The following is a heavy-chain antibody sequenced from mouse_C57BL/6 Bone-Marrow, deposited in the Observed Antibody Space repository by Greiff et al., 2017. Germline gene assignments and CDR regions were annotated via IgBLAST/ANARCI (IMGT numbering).Heavy chain of an antibody. V-gene: IGHV1-53*01. CDR2: INPSNGGT. CDR1: GYTFTSYW. Sequence: VKLQQPGTELVKPGASVKLSCKASGYTFTSYWMHWVKQRHGQGLEWIGNINPSNGGTNYNEKFKSKATLTVDKSSSTAYMQLSSLTSEDSAVYYCARGSYYYGSSYHYWGQGTTLTVSS. CDR3: ARGSYYYGSSYHY. D-gene: IGHD1-1*01. J-gene: IGHJ2*01.